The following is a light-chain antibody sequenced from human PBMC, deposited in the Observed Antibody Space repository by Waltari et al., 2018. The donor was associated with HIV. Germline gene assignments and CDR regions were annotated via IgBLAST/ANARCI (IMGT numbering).Light chain of an antibody. CDR2: EVS. CDR3: SSYTSSSTLV. Sequence: QSALTQPASVSGSPGQSITISCTGPSIDVGGFTYVSWSQQHPGKAPTLVIYEVSNRPSGVSNRFSGSKSGNTASLTISGLQAEDEADYYCSSYTSSSTLVFGGGTKLTVL. V-gene: IGLV2-14*01. J-gene: IGLJ3*02. CDR1: SIDVGGFTY.